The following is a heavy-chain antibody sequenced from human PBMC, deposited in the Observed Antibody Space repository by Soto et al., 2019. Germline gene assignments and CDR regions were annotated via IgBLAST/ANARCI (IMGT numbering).Heavy chain of an antibody. J-gene: IGHJ6*02. CDR3: ARQSGITGTTHYYGMDV. V-gene: IGHV5-51*01. D-gene: IGHD1-20*01. Sequence: PGESLKISCKVSGYSFTSYWIGWVRQMPGKGLEWMGIIYPGDSDTRYSPSFQGQVTISADKSISTAHLQWGSLKASDTAMYYCARQSGITGTTHYYGMDVWGQGTTVTVSS. CDR2: IYPGDSDT. CDR1: GYSFTSYW.